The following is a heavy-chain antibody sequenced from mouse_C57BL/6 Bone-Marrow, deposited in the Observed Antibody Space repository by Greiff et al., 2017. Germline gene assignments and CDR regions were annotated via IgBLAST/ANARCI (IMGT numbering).Heavy chain of an antibody. Sequence: VQLQQPGAELVRPGTSVKLSCKASGYTFTSYWMHWVKQRPGQGLEWIGVIDPSDSYTNYNQKFKGKATLTVDTSSSTAYMQRSSLTSEDSAVYYCASSGREGFAYWGQGTLVTVSA. V-gene: IGHV1-59*01. CDR2: IDPSDSYT. J-gene: IGHJ3*01. CDR3: ASSGREGFAY. CDR1: GYTFTSYW. D-gene: IGHD3-2*02.